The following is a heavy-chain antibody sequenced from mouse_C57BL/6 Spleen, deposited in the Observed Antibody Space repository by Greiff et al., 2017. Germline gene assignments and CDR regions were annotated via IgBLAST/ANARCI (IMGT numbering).Heavy chain of an antibody. V-gene: IGHV1-26*01. Sequence: VQLQQPGPELVKPGASVKISCKASGYTFTDYYMNWVKQSHGKSLEWIGDINPNNGGTSYNQKFKGKATLTVDKSSSTAYMELRSLTSEDSAVYYCARGNYGSSYNYWGQGTTLPVSS. CDR1: GYTFTDYY. CDR2: INPNNGGT. CDR3: ARGNYGSSYNY. J-gene: IGHJ2*01. D-gene: IGHD1-1*01.